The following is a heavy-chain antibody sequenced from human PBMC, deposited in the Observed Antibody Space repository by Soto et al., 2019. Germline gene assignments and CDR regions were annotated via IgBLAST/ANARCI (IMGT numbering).Heavy chain of an antibody. CDR3: ARSPMDYYYYMDV. V-gene: IGHV3-48*01. Sequence: GSLRLSCAASGFTFSSYSMNWVRQAPGKGLEWVSYISSSSSTIYYADSVKGRFTISRDNAKNSLYLQMNSLRAEDTAVYYCARSPMDYYYYMDVWGKGTTVTVS. CDR2: ISSSSSTI. J-gene: IGHJ6*03. CDR1: GFTFSSYS.